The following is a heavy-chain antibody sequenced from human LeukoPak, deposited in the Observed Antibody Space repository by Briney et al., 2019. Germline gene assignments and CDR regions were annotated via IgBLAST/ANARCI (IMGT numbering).Heavy chain of an antibody. J-gene: IGHJ4*02. D-gene: IGHD5-24*01. CDR2: IYPFGTT. CDR1: GFTVRNSY. CDR3: ARDPGDGANLYYF. V-gene: IGHV3-66*01. Sequence: PGGSLRLSCAGSGFTVRNSYMSWVRQAPGKGLEWVSVIYPFGTTFYADSVKGRLTLSRQYSSNTIYLQMNSLRADDTAIYYCARDPGDGANLYYFWGQGTLLTVSS.